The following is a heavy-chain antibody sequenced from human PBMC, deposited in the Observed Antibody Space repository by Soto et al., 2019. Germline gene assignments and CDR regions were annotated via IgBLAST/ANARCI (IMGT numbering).Heavy chain of an antibody. CDR1: GFSLSTSGVG. V-gene: IGHV2-5*02. CDR3: AHSVDYYGSGSMGWFDP. J-gene: IGHJ5*02. Sequence: QITLKESGPTLVKPTQTLTLTCTFSGFSLSTSGVGVGWIRQPPGKALEWLALIYWDDDKRYSPSLKSRLTTTKDTSKNQVVLTMTNMDPVDTATYYCAHSVDYYGSGSMGWFDPWGQGTLVTVSS. CDR2: IYWDDDK. D-gene: IGHD3-10*01.